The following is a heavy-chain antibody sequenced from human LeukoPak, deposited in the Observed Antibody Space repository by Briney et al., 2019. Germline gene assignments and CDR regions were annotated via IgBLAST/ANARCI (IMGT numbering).Heavy chain of an antibody. J-gene: IGHJ5*02. CDR3: ARDRSPVPAAIQSWFDP. CDR1: GGTFSSYA. V-gene: IGHV1-69*05. Sequence: SVKVSCKASGGTFSSYAISWVRQAPGQGLEWMGGIIPISGTANYAQKFQGRVTITTDESTSTAYMELSSLRSEDTAVYYCARDRSPVPAAIQSWFDPWGQGTLVTVSS. CDR2: IIPISGTA. D-gene: IGHD2-2*01.